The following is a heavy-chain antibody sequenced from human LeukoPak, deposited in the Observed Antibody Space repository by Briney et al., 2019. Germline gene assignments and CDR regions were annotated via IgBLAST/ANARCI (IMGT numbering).Heavy chain of an antibody. D-gene: IGHD6-19*01. J-gene: IGHJ4*02. V-gene: IGHV3-23*01. CDR3: TTDGPYSSGWYQEYYFDY. CDR1: GFTFSSYG. CDR2: ISGSGGST. Sequence: GGTLRLSCAASGFTFSSYGMSWVRQAPGKGLEWVSAISGSGGSTYYADSVKGRFTISRDNSKNTLYLQMNSLKIEDTAVYYCTTDGPYSSGWYQEYYFDYWGQGTLVTVSS.